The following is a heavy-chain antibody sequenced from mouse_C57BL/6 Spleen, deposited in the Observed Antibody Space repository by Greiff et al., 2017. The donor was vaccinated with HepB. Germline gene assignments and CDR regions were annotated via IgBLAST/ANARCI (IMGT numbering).Heavy chain of an antibody. J-gene: IGHJ2*01. CDR3: ARSSDYDGVDY. Sequence: QVQLQQPGAELVRPGSSVKLSCKASGYTFTSYWMHWVKQRPIQGLEWIGNIDPSDSETHYNQKFKDKATLTVDKSSSTAYMQLSSLTSEDSAVYYCARSSDYDGVDYWGQGTTLTVSS. D-gene: IGHD2-4*01. V-gene: IGHV1-52*01. CDR2: IDPSDSET. CDR1: GYTFTSYW.